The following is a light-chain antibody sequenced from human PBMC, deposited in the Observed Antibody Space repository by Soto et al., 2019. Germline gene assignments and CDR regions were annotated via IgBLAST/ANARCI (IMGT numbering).Light chain of an antibody. Sequence: DIQMTQSPSSLSASVGDRVTITCQASQDISNYLNWYQQKPGKAPKLLIYAASTLQSGVSSRFSGSGSGTDFTLTISSLQPEDFATYYCQQLNSYRYTFGQGTKLEIK. CDR2: AAS. J-gene: IGKJ2*01. CDR1: QDISNY. CDR3: QQLNSYRYT. V-gene: IGKV1-9*01.